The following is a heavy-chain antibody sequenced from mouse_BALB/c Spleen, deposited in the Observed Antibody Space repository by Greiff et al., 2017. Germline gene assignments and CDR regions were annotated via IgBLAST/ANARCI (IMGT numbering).Heavy chain of an antibody. Sequence: EVMLVESGGGLVQPGGSLKLSCAASGFTFSSYGMSWVRQTPDKRLELVATINSNGGSTYYPDSVKGRFTISRDNAKNTLYLQMSSLKSEDTAMYYCARDRHYYGSSYDFDYWGQGTTLTVSS. CDR1: GFTFSSYG. CDR3: ARDRHYYGSSYDFDY. V-gene: IGHV5-6-3*01. J-gene: IGHJ2*01. D-gene: IGHD1-1*01. CDR2: INSNGGST.